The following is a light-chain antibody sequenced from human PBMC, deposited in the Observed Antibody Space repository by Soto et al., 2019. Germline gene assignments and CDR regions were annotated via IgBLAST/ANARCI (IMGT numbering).Light chain of an antibody. CDR3: QQNYSTPPIN. V-gene: IGKV1-39*01. Sequence: DIQMTQSPSSLSASVGDRVTITCRASQSISSYLHWYQQKPGKAPKLLIYAASNLPSGVPSRFSATGYGKDFTLTIRSLQTADFASYYCQQNYSTPPINFGQGTRREIK. CDR1: QSISSY. J-gene: IGKJ5*01. CDR2: AAS.